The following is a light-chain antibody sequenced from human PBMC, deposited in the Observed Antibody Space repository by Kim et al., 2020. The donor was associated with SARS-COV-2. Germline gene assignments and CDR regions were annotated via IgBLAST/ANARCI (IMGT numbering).Light chain of an antibody. V-gene: IGKV3-11*01. CDR1: QSVSSH. J-gene: IGKJ2*01. CDR3: QQRSSWPSYT. CDR2: DVS. Sequence: ETVLTQSPATLSLSPGERATLSCSASQSVSSHLAWYQQKPGQAPRLIMYDVSNRATGIPARFSGSGSGTDFTLTISSLEPEDFAVYYCQQRSSWPSYTFGQGTKLEIK.